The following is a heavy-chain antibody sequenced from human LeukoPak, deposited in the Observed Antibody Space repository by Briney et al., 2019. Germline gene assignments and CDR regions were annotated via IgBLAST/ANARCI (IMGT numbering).Heavy chain of an antibody. CDR2: ISGSGSPI. V-gene: IGHV3-23*01. D-gene: IGHD6-19*01. CDR3: ATLSSSSVGY. CDR1: GFTFSSYA. J-gene: IGHJ4*02. Sequence: PGGSLRLSCAASGFTFSSYAMGWVRQAPGKGLEWVSAISGSGSPIYYADSVKGRFTISRDNAKNSLYLQLNSLRAEDTAFYYCATLSSSSVGYWGQGTLVTVSS.